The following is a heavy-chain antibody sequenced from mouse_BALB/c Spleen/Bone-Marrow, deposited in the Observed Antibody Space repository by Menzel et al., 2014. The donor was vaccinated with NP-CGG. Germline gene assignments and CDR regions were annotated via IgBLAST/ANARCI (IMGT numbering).Heavy chain of an antibody. CDR1: GYTFTDYA. CDR3: AREGNGNLDY. CDR2: ISTYYSDA. V-gene: IGHV1S137*01. Sequence: QVQLQQSGAELVRPGVSVKISCKGSGYTFTDYAMHWVKQSHAKSLEWIGVISTYYSDASYNQKFKGKATMTVDKSSSTAYMELARLTSEDSAIYYCAREGNGNLDYWGQGTTLTVSS. J-gene: IGHJ2*01. D-gene: IGHD2-1*01.